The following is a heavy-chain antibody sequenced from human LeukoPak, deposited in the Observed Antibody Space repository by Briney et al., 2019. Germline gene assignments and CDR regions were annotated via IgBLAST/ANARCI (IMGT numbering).Heavy chain of an antibody. CDR2: IYYSGST. CDR3: LARIAGFDY. J-gene: IGHJ4*02. V-gene: IGHV4-59*01. CDR1: GGSISSYY. Sequence: SETLSLTCTVSGGSISSYYWSWIRQPPGKGLEWTGYIYYSGSTNYNPSLKSRVTISVDTSKNQFSLKLSSVTAADTAVYYCLARIAGFDYWGQGTLVTVSS. D-gene: IGHD2-21*01.